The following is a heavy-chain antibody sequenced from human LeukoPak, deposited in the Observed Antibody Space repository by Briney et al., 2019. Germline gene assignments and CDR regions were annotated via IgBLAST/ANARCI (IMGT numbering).Heavy chain of an antibody. CDR2: IYYGGST. CDR3: ARALGYCSGGSCTRGYNWFDP. J-gene: IGHJ5*02. Sequence: KPSETLSLTCAVYGGSFSGYYWSWTRQPPGKGLEWIGSIYYGGSTYYNPSLKSRVTISVDTSMNQFSLKLSFVTTADTAVYYCARALGYCSGGSCTRGYNWFDPWGQGTLVTVPS. V-gene: IGHV4-34*01. D-gene: IGHD2-15*01. CDR1: GGSFSGYY.